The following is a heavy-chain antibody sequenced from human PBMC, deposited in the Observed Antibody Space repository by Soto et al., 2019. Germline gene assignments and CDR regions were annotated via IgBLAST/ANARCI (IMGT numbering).Heavy chain of an antibody. Sequence: SQTLSLTCAISGDSVSSNSAAWNGIGQSPSRGLEWLGRTYYRSKWYNDYAVSVKSRITINPDTSKNQFSLQLNSVTPEDPDVYYCARVDWGALSAFDIWGQGTMVTVSS. J-gene: IGHJ3*02. CDR1: GDSVSSNSAA. D-gene: IGHD7-27*01. V-gene: IGHV6-1*01. CDR2: TYYRSKWYN. CDR3: ARVDWGALSAFDI.